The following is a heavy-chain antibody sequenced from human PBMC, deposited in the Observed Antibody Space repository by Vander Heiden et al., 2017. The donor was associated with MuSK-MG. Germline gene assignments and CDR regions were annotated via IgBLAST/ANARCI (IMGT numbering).Heavy chain of an antibody. CDR1: GFPFSSYG. D-gene: IGHD6-19*01. V-gene: IGHV3-30*18. Sequence: QVQLVESGGGVVQPGRSLRLSCAASGFPFSSYGMHWVRQAPGKGLEWVAVISYDGSNKYYADSVKGRFTISRDNSKNTLYLQMNSLRAEDTAVYYCAKIKGIAVAGTFFDYWGQGTLVTVSS. J-gene: IGHJ4*02. CDR3: AKIKGIAVAGTFFDY. CDR2: ISYDGSNK.